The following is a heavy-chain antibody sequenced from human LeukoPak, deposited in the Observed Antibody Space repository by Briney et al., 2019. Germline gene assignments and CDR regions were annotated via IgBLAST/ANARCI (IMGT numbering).Heavy chain of an antibody. V-gene: IGHV1-69*04. CDR3: AREYHYDSSGYSQFDY. Sequence: ASVKVSCKASGGTFSSYAISWVRQAPGQGLEWMGRIIPILGIANYAQKFQGRVTITADKSTSTAYMELSSLRSEDTAVYYCAREYHYDSSGYSQFDYWGQGTLVTVSS. CDR1: GGTFSSYA. D-gene: IGHD3-22*01. CDR2: IIPILGIA. J-gene: IGHJ4*02.